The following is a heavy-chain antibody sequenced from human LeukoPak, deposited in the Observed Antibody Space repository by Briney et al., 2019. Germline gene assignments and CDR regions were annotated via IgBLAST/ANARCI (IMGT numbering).Heavy chain of an antibody. Sequence: PSETLSLTCTVSGGSINSDNYYWAWIRQPPGKGLEWIGRIYHRGSTYYNPSLKSRVTISIDTSRNQFSLTLNAVTAADTALYYCARIPTVTFFDYWGQGTLVTVSS. CDR2: IYHRGST. J-gene: IGHJ4*02. CDR3: ARIPTVTFFDY. D-gene: IGHD4-17*01. CDR1: GGSINSDNYY. V-gene: IGHV4-39*07.